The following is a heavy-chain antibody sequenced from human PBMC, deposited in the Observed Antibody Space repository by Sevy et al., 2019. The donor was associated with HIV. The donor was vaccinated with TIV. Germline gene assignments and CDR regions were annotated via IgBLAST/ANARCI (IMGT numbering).Heavy chain of an antibody. Sequence: GGSLRLSCAASGFTISKYGMCWVRQAPGKGLEWVSFISSSAISPYYADSVKGRFTISRDNSKNTLFLQMNRLRAEDTAVYYCAKVKIAAVPGSGDFDYWGQGTLVTVSS. V-gene: IGHV3-23*01. D-gene: IGHD6-19*01. CDR2: ISSSAISP. J-gene: IGHJ4*02. CDR3: AKVKIAAVPGSGDFDY. CDR1: GFTISKYG.